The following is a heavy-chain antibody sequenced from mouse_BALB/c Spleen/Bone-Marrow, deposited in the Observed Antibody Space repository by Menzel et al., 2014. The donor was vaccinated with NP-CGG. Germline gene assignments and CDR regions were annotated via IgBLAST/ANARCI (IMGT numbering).Heavy chain of an antibody. V-gene: IGHV5-17*02. Sequence: EVQVVESGGGLVQPGGSRKLSCAASGFTLXSFGMHWVRQAPGKGLEWVAYISSGSSTIFYADTVKGRFTISRDNPKNTLFLQMTSLRSEDTAIYYCTRGGNWEDFDYWGQGATLTVSS. CDR3: TRGGNWEDFDY. J-gene: IGHJ2*01. CDR1: GFTLXSFG. D-gene: IGHD4-1*01. CDR2: ISSGSSTI.